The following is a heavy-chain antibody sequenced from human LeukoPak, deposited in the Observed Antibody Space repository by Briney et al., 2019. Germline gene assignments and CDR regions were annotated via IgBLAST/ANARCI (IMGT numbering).Heavy chain of an antibody. CDR2: IYPGDSDT. Sequence: GESLKISCKGSGYRFSNYWIGWVRQMPGKGLEWMGIIYPGDSDTRYSPSFQGQVTISADKSISTAYLQWSSLKASDTAMYYCARRVYSSSWYLGAFDIWGQGTMVTVSS. V-gene: IGHV5-51*01. D-gene: IGHD6-13*01. CDR1: GYRFSNYW. J-gene: IGHJ3*02. CDR3: ARRVYSSSWYLGAFDI.